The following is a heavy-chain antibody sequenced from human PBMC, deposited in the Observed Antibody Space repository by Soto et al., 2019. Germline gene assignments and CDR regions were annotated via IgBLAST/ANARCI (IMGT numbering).Heavy chain of an antibody. J-gene: IGHJ4*02. V-gene: IGHV1-69*13. CDR2: IIPIFGTA. Sequence: GASVKVSCKASGSTFSSYAISWVRQAPGQGLEWMGGIIPIFGTANYAQKFQGRVTITADESTSTAYMELSSLRSEDTAVYYCASRMTTVTTAYHYFDYWGQGTLVTVSS. CDR1: GSTFSSYA. CDR3: ASRMTTVTTAYHYFDY. D-gene: IGHD4-17*01.